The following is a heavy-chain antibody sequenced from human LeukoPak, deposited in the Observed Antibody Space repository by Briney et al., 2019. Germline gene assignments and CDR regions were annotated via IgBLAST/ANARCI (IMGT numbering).Heavy chain of an antibody. CDR1: GGSISSGDYY. CDR3: ARGEGIAVAGLPFDY. J-gene: IGHJ4*02. CDR2: IYYSGST. Sequence: SETLSLTCTVSGGSISSGDYYWSWIRQPPGKGLEWIGYIYYSGSTYYNPSLKSRVTISVDTSKNQFSLKLSSVTAADTAVYYCARGEGIAVAGLPFDYWGQGTLDTVSS. V-gene: IGHV4-30-4*08. D-gene: IGHD6-19*01.